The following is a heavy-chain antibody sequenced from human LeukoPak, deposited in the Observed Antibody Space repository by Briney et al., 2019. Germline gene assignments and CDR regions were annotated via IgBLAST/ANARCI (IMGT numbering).Heavy chain of an antibody. CDR3: VKDRSSSWYTFDY. J-gene: IGHJ4*02. V-gene: IGHV3-23*01. CDR2: ISVGGGST. CDR1: TSTFSSYA. Sequence: PGGSLRLSCVDSTSTFSSYAMNWVRQAPGKGLEWVSGISVGGGSTYYADSVKGRFTISRDNSKSSLYLQMNSLRTEDTALYYCVKDRSSSWYTFDYWGLGTLVTVSS. D-gene: IGHD6-13*01.